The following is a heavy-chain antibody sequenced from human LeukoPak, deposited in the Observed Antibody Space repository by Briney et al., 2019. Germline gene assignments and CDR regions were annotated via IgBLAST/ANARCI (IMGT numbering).Heavy chain of an antibody. CDR2: IYYSGST. J-gene: IGHJ4*02. CDR1: GGSISSYY. D-gene: IGHD3-22*01. Sequence: SETLSLTCTVSGGSISSYYWSWIRQPPGKGLEWIGYIYYSGSTNYNPSLKSRVTISVDTSKNKFSLKLSSVTAADTAVYYCARVPNPTYYYDSSGYYYYFDYWGQGTLVTVSS. CDR3: ARVPNPTYYYDSSGYYYYFDY. V-gene: IGHV4-59*01.